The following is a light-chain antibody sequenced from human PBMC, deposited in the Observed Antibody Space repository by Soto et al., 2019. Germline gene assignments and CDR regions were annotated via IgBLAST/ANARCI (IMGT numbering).Light chain of an antibody. V-gene: IGKV1-27*01. CDR2: AAS. CDR1: QGIRNF. CDR3: QEYSSVPV. J-gene: IGKJ3*01. Sequence: DIQMTQSPTSLSASVGDRGTITCRASQGIRNFVAWYQQKPGKPPKLLIYAASTLQSGVPSRFSGSGSGTDFTLTINSLQPEDVATYSCQEYSSVPVFGPGTIVEIK.